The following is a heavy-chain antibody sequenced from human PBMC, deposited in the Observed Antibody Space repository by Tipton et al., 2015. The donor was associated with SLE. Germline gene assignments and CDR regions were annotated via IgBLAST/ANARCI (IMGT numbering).Heavy chain of an antibody. CDR1: GASMSRYF. J-gene: IGHJ2*01. CDR3: ARHRRDGDSSTWSLYWNFDL. V-gene: IGHV4-4*07. Sequence: TLSLTCNVSGASMSRYFWSWIRQPAGKGLEWIGRVSLSDNNRYNPSLKSRVTLSVDTSRSQFSLTMRSVTAADTAVYYCARHRRDGDSSTWSLYWNFDLWGRGTLVTVSS. D-gene: IGHD6-13*01. CDR2: VSLSDNN.